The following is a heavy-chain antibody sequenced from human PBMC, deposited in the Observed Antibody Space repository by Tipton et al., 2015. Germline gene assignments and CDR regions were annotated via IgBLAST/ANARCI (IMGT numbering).Heavy chain of an antibody. Sequence: TLSLTCTVSGNSVSRSDCAWGWIRQAPGKGLEWIGYMSHTGSTNLNPSLKSRVTISLDPSKNQFSLKLSSVTAADTAVYYCARDHSGPLYYGLDVWGRGTTVTVSS. V-gene: IGHV4-61*08. CDR2: MSHTGST. CDR3: ARDHSGPLYYGLDV. CDR1: GNSVSRSDCA. J-gene: IGHJ6*02. D-gene: IGHD1-26*01.